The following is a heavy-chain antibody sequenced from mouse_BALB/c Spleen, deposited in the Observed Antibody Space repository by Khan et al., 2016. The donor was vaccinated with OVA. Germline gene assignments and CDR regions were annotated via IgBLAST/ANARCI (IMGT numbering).Heavy chain of an antibody. CDR1: GYTFTTAG. V-gene: IGHV9-4*02. D-gene: IGHD2-14*01. Sequence: QVQLKQSGPELKKPGETVRISCKASGYTFTTAGIQWVQKMPGKGLKWIGWINTHSGVPKYAEDFKGRFAFSLEISVNTAYLQISNLKNEGTATYFCARGGAAYYRNDGGAMEYWGRGTSVTVSS. CDR2: INTHSGVP. J-gene: IGHJ4*01. CDR3: ARGGAAYYRNDGGAMEY.